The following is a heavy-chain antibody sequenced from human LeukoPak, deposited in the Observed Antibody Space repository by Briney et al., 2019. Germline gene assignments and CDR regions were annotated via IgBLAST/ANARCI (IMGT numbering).Heavy chain of an antibody. V-gene: IGHV3-33*06. CDR3: AKDNSSGWYETRGYFDY. D-gene: IGHD6-19*01. CDR2: IWYDGSNK. CDR1: GFTFSSYG. J-gene: IGHJ4*02. Sequence: GGSLRLSCAASGFTFSSYGMHWVRQAPGKGLEWVAVIWYDGSNKYYADSVKGRFTISRDNSKNTLYLQMNSLRAEDTAVYYCAKDNSSGWYETRGYFDYWGQGTLVTVSS.